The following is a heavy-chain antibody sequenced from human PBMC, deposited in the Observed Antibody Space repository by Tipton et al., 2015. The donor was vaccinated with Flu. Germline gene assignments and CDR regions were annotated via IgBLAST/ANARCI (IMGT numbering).Heavy chain of an antibody. CDR3: AREKDGRGSEYFQQ. D-gene: IGHD5-24*01. Sequence: LRLSCTVSGDSISRRSYYWGWIRQPPGKGLEWIGNIYNSGSTYYNPSLKSRVTISIDTSKNQFSLRLYSVTAADTAVYFCAREKDGRGSEYFQQWGQGTLVIVSS. V-gene: IGHV4-39*07. CDR1: GDSISRRSYY. J-gene: IGHJ1*01. CDR2: IYNSGST.